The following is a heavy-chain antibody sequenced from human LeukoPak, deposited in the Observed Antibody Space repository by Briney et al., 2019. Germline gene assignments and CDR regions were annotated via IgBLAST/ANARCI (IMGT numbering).Heavy chain of an antibody. D-gene: IGHD2-15*01. CDR1: GGSISSYY. CDR3: ARLGGGRYCSGGSCSPGAFDI. Sequence: SETLSLTCTVSGGSISSYYWSWIRQPPGKGLEWIGYIYYSGSTNYNPSLKSRVTISVDTSKNQFSLKLSSVTAADTAVYYCARLGGGRYCSGGSCSPGAFDIWGQGTMVTVSS. V-gene: IGHV4-59*08. CDR2: IYYSGST. J-gene: IGHJ3*02.